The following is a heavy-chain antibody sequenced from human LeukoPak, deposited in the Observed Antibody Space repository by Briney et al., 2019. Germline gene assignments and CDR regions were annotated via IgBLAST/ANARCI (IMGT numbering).Heavy chain of an antibody. CDR2: IYYSGST. Sequence: PSETLSLTCTVSGGSISSHYWSWIRQPPGKGLEWIGYIYYSGSTNYNPSLKSRVTISVDTSKNQFSLRLSSVTAADTAVYYCARDVSGWFGDWFDPWGQGTLVTVSS. J-gene: IGHJ5*02. D-gene: IGHD3-10*01. CDR3: ARDVSGWFGDWFDP. V-gene: IGHV4-59*11. CDR1: GGSISSHY.